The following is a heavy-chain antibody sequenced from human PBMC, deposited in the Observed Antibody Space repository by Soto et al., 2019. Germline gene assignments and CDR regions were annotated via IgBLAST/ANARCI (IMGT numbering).Heavy chain of an antibody. Sequence: GASVKVSCKASGGTFSSYTINWVRQAPGQGLEWMGRIIPIIGTVEYAQKFQGRVTITADESMTTTYMDLSSLRSEDTAKYYCARDEGHCSDGVCSRDFDYWGQGTLVTVSS. CDR2: IIPIIGTV. CDR3: ARDEGHCSDGVCSRDFDY. D-gene: IGHD2-8*01. V-gene: IGHV1-69*08. CDR1: GGTFSSYT. J-gene: IGHJ4*02.